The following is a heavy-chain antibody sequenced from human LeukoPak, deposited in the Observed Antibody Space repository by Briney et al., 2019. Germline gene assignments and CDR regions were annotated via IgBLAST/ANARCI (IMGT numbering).Heavy chain of an antibody. CDR2: INHSGST. CDR1: GGSFSGYY. D-gene: IGHD5-18*01. CDR3: ARGVDTAMVLFDY. J-gene: IGHJ4*02. V-gene: IGHV4-34*01. Sequence: SETLSLTCAVYGGSFSGYYWSWIRQPPGKGLEWIGEINHSGSTNYNPSLKSRVTISVDTSKNQFSLKLSSVTAADMAVYYCARGVDTAMVLFDYWGQGTLVTVSS.